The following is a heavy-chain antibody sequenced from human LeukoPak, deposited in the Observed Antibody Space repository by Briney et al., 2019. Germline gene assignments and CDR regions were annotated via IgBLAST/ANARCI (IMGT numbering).Heavy chain of an antibody. V-gene: IGHV3-23*01. CDR1: GFTFSSYA. CDR3: AKTLYYDFWSGYSYYFDY. J-gene: IGHJ4*02. D-gene: IGHD3-3*01. CDR2: ISGSGGST. Sequence: GGSLRLSCAASGFTFSSYAMSWVRQAPGKGLEWVLAISGSGGSTYYADSVKGRFTISRDNSKNTLYLQMNSLRAEDTAVYYCAKTLYYDFWSGYSYYFDYWGQGTLVTVSS.